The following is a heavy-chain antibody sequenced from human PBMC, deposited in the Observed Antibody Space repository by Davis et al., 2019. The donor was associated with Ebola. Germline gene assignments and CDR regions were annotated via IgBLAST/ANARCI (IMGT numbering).Heavy chain of an antibody. CDR1: GDSVSGNNGA. CDR3: ARGWLRSGLDV. Sequence: LRLSCAISGDSVSGNNGAWNWIRQSPSRGLEWLGRTYYSSKWYNDYAVSVKSRIIINPDTSKNQFSLQLNSVTPEDTAMYYCARGWLRSGLDVWGKGAAVIVSS. D-gene: IGHD5-12*01. V-gene: IGHV6-1*01. J-gene: IGHJ6*04. CDR2: TYYSSKWYN.